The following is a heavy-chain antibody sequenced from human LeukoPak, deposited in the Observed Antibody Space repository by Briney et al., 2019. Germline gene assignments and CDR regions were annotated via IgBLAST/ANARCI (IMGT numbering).Heavy chain of an antibody. Sequence: GGSLRLSCAASGFTFSNAWMSWVRQAPGKGLEWVGRIKSKTDGGTTDYAAPVKGRFTISRDDSKNTLYLQMNSLETEDTAVYYCTTGAGSYEYYFDYWGQGTLVTVSS. CDR3: TTGAGSYEYYFDY. D-gene: IGHD3-16*01. CDR2: IKSKTDGGTT. V-gene: IGHV3-15*01. J-gene: IGHJ4*02. CDR1: GFTFSNAW.